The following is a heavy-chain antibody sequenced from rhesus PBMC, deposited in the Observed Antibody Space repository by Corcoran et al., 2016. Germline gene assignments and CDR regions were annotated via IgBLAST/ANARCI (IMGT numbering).Heavy chain of an antibody. Sequence: EVQLVQSGAEVKKPGATVKIYCKASGYTFTEQHLHWVRQAPGKGLEWRGGGDAEEYKTEDAQKFQNRVTITADIHTDSAYMELSSLRSEDTAVCDCARSDYWSDYRPDYWGQGVLVTVSS. CDR1: GYTFTEQH. V-gene: IGHV1-111*02. CDR2: GDAEEYKT. CDR3: ARSDYWSDYRPDY. J-gene: IGHJ4*01. D-gene: IGHD3-22*01.